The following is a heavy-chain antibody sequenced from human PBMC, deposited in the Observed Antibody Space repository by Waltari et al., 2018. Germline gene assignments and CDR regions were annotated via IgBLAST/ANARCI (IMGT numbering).Heavy chain of an antibody. CDR3: ARTRPIAVAGTDY. Sequence: QVQLVQSGAEVKKPGASVKVSCKASGYTFTGYYMHWVRQAPGQGLEWMGWINPNRGGTNYAQKFQGRVTMTRDTSISTAYMELSRLRSDDTAVYYCARTRPIAVAGTDYWGQGTLVTVSS. J-gene: IGHJ4*02. CDR2: INPNRGGT. V-gene: IGHV1-2*02. CDR1: GYTFTGYY. D-gene: IGHD6-19*01.